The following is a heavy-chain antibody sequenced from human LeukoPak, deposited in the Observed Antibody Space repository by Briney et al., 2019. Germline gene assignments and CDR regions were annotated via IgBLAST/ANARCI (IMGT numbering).Heavy chain of an antibody. V-gene: IGHV4-31*03. Sequence: SETLSLTCTVSGGSISSGGYYWSWIRQHPGKGLEWIGHIYYRDSTYYNPSLKSRVTISADTSKNQFSLELSSVTAADTAVYYCARDNYYDTSAHALHIWGQGTMVTVSS. CDR3: ARDNYYDTSAHALHI. D-gene: IGHD3-22*01. J-gene: IGHJ3*02. CDR1: GGSISSGGYY. CDR2: IYYRDST.